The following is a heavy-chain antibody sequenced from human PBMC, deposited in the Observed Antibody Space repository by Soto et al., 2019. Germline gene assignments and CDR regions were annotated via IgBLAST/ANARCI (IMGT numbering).Heavy chain of an antibody. CDR2: IIPKFGTT. CDR3: ARAPGRGWYNWFDP. J-gene: IGHJ5*02. D-gene: IGHD6-19*01. CDR1: GDTFSSHG. Sequence: SVKVSCKASGDTFSSHGISWVRQAPGQGLEYMGGIIPKFGTTNYAQKFRGRVTITADESTSTAYMEVSSLRYEDTAVYYCARAPGRGWYNWFDPWGQGTLVTVSS. V-gene: IGHV1-69*13.